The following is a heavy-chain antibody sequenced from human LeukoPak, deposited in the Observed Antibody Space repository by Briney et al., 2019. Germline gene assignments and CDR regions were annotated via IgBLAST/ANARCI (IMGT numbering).Heavy chain of an antibody. J-gene: IGHJ4*02. Sequence: GGSLRLSCAASGFTFSSYALSWVRQAPGKGLECVSAISGSGGSTYSADSLKGRFTISRDNSKNTLYLQINSLRTVDTAVFYCARGGLGSAFDNWGQGTLVTVSS. D-gene: IGHD6-19*01. CDR1: GFTFSSYA. CDR2: ISGSGGST. CDR3: ARGGLGSAFDN. V-gene: IGHV3-23*01.